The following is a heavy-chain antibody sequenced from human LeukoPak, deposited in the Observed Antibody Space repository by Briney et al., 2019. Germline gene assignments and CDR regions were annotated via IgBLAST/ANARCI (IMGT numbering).Heavy chain of an antibody. CDR2: INWNSASI. D-gene: IGHD4-23*01. Sequence: GGSLRLSCAASGFTFYDYAMHWVRQAPGKGLEWVSNINWNSASIAYADSVKGRFTISRDNAKNSLYLQRNSLRAEDTALYYCAGGSSHLDFWGQGTLVTVSS. CDR1: GFTFYDYA. CDR3: AGGSSHLDF. V-gene: IGHV3-9*01. J-gene: IGHJ4*02.